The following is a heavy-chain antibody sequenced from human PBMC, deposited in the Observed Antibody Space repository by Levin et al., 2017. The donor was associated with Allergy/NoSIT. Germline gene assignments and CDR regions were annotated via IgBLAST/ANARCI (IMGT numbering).Heavy chain of an antibody. CDR3: ASGPPQRFLSLFDP. D-gene: IGHD3-3*01. V-gene: IGHV1-69*13. CDR2: IIPIFGTA. Sequence: RASVKVSCKASGGTFSSYAISWVRQAPGQGLEWMGGIIPIFGTANYAQKFQGRVTITADESTSTAYMELSSLRSEDTAVYYCASGPPQRFLSLFDPWGQGTLVTVSS. CDR1: GGTFSSYA. J-gene: IGHJ5*02.